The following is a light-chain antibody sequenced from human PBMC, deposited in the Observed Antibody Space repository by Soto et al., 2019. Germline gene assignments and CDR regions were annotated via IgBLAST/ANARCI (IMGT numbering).Light chain of an antibody. CDR3: QQYNNWPWK. V-gene: IGKV3-15*01. CDR1: QSVSSN. J-gene: IGKJ1*01. CDR2: GAS. Sequence: EIVMTQSPATLSVSPGERATLSCRASQSVSSNLAWYQQKPGQAPRLLIYGASTRATGIPARFSGSGSGTEFTLTISSXQSEDFAVYYCQQYNNWPWKFGQGTKVDIK.